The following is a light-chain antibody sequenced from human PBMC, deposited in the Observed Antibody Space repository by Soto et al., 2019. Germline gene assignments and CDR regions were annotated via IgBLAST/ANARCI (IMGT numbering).Light chain of an antibody. CDR2: DVI. CDR3: SSYIPNNSTYV. CDR1: RSDVGGYNY. Sequence: QSVLTLPASVSGSPGQSITISCTGTRSDVGGYNYVSWYQHHPGKAPKRMIHDVINRPSGVSNRFSGSKSGNTASLTISGLQAEDEADYYCSSYIPNNSTYVFGTGTKVTVL. V-gene: IGLV2-14*03. J-gene: IGLJ1*01.